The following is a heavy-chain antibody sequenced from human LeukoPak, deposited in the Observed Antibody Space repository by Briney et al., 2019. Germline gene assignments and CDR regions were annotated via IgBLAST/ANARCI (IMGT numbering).Heavy chain of an antibody. Sequence: KPSETLSLTCTVSGNSISSGDNYWSWIRQPPGKGLQWIGSIYYSGSTDYNPSLKSRVTISVDTSKNQFSLKLSSVTAADTAVYYCARGRIARLPYFDYWGQGTLVTVSS. D-gene: IGHD5-18*01. CDR1: GNSISSGDNY. V-gene: IGHV4-61*08. CDR3: ARGRIARLPYFDY. CDR2: IYYSGST. J-gene: IGHJ4*02.